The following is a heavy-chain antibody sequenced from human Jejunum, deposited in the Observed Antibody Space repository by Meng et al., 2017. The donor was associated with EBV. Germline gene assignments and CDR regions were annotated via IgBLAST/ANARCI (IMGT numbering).Heavy chain of an antibody. J-gene: IGHJ4*02. Sequence: QAQLQEPGPGLVNPSGTLSLPCAVSTDFISSYEWWSWVRQPPGKGLEWLGEINQVGSTYYNPSLKSRVTISIDTSKRQFSLRLNSMTAADTAVYYCARASSERLLDYWGQGTLVTVSS. CDR1: TDFISSYEW. D-gene: IGHD1-14*01. CDR3: ARASSERLLDY. V-gene: IGHV4-4*02. CDR2: INQVGST.